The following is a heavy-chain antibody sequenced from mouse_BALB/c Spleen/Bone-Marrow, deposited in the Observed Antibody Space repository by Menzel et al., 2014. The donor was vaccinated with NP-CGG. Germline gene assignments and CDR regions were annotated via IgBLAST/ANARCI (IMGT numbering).Heavy chain of an antibody. Sequence: VKLMESGAELARPGASVKLSCKASGYTFTSYWMQRVKQRPGQGLQWIGAIYPGDGDPRYTQKFRGKATLTADKSSNTAYMQLSSLTSEDSAVYFCASPYGNYDAMDYWVQGTSVTVSS. D-gene: IGHD2-1*01. CDR2: IYPGDGDP. CDR1: GYTFTSYW. CDR3: ASPYGNYDAMDY. V-gene: IGHV1-87*01. J-gene: IGHJ4*01.